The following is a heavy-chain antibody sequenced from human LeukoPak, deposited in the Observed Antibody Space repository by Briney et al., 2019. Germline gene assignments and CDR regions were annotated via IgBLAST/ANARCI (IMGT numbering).Heavy chain of an antibody. CDR2: INHSGST. J-gene: IGHJ4*02. CDR3: ARGWAWGVISGWYLDY. Sequence: SETLSLTCAVYGGSFSGYYWSWIRQPPGKGLEWIGEINHSGSTNYNPSLKSRVTISVDTSKNQFSLKLSSVTAADTAVYCCARGWAWGVISGWYLDYWGQGTLVTVSS. D-gene: IGHD6-19*01. V-gene: IGHV4-34*01. CDR1: GGSFSGYY.